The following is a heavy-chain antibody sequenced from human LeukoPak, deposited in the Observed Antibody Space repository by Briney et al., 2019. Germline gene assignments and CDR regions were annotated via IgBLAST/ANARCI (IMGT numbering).Heavy chain of an antibody. D-gene: IGHD2-15*01. V-gene: IGHV3-21*06. Sequence: AGGSLRLSCAASGFTFRTYSMTWVRQAPGKGLEFVSSISGSGGYIYYADSLKGRFVTSRDNAKNSVFLQLTSLRAEDSALYYCARVLGTCIAFSLDSWGQGTVVTVSS. CDR2: ISGSGGYI. CDR3: ARVLGTCIAFSLDS. CDR1: GFTFRTYS. J-gene: IGHJ5*01.